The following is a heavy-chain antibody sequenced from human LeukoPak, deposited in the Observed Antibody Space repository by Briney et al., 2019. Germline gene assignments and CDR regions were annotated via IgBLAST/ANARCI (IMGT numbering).Heavy chain of an antibody. CDR3: ARDSLRASSPIEPYYYYYYMDV. J-gene: IGHJ6*03. CDR1: GYTFTSYY. D-gene: IGHD3-10*01. V-gene: IGHV1-46*01. CDR2: INPSGGST. Sequence: ASVTVSCKASGYTFTSYYMHWVRQAPGQGLEWMGIINPSGGSTSYAQKFQGRVTMTRDMSTSTVYMELSSLRSEDTAVYYCARDSLRASSPIEPYYYYYYMDVWGKGTTVTVSS.